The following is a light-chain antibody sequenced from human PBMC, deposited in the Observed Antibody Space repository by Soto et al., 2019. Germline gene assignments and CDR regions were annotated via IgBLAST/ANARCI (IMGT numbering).Light chain of an antibody. CDR3: SSYTSSNSYV. CDR2: DVS. CDR1: SSDVGGYNY. V-gene: IGLV2-14*01. J-gene: IGLJ1*01. Sequence: QSVLTQPASVSGSPGQSITISCTGTSSDVGGYNYVSWYQQHPGKAPKLMIYDVSNRPSGVSNRFSGSKSGNTASLTIFGLQAEDEADYYCSSYTSSNSYVFGTGTKSPS.